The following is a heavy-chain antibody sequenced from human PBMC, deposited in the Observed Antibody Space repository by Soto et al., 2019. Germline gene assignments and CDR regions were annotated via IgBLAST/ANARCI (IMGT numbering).Heavy chain of an antibody. CDR1: GGSIISYY. CDR2: IYYSGST. J-gene: IGHJ4*02. V-gene: IGHV4-59*01. D-gene: IGHD4-4*01. Sequence: SETLSLTCTISGGSIISYYWSWIRQPPGKGLEWIGYIYYSGSTNYNPSLKSRVTISVETSKNQFSLKLRSVTAADTAVYYCARAGPMTIVTMDSWGPGTLVTVSS. CDR3: ARAGPMTIVTMDS.